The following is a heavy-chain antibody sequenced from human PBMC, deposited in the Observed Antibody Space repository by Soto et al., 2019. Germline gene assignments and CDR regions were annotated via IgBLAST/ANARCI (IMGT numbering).Heavy chain of an antibody. CDR2: ISNDGTNI. D-gene: IGHD6-19*01. J-gene: IGHJ6*02. Sequence: QVQLVESGGGVVQPGRSLRLSCTASGFTFGSCGMHWVRQAPGKGLEWVAFISNDGTNIIYADSVKGRFTISRDNSKNTLYLQINSLRAEDTAVYYCAKEWSEWLAPVVDVWGQGTTVTVSS. CDR3: AKEWSEWLAPVVDV. CDR1: GFTFGSCG. V-gene: IGHV3-30*18.